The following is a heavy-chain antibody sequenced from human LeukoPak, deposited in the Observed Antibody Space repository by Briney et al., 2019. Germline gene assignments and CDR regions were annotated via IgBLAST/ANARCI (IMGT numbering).Heavy chain of an antibody. CDR1: GFTFSNYG. Sequence: PGGSLRLSCATSGFTFSNYGMYWVRQAPGKGLEWVAFIWNDGSNKYYADPVKGRFTISRDNAKNSLYLQMNSLRAEDTAVYYCARDVAVYYFDYWGQGTLVTVSS. CDR2: IWNDGSNK. V-gene: IGHV3-33*01. D-gene: IGHD2-2*01. CDR3: ARDVAVYYFDY. J-gene: IGHJ4*02.